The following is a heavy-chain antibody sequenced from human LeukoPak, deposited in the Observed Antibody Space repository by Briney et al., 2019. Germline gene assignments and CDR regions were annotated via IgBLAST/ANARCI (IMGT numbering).Heavy chain of an antibody. CDR2: IYHSGST. CDR1: GGSISSGGYY. Sequence: SETLSLTCTVSGGSISSGGYYWSWIRQPPGKGLEWIGYIYHSGSTYYNPSLKSRVTISVDRSKNQFSLKLSSVTAADTAVYYCASKEDYYYDSSGPFDYWGQGTLVTVSS. CDR3: ASKEDYYYDSSGPFDY. D-gene: IGHD3-22*01. V-gene: IGHV4-30-2*01. J-gene: IGHJ4*02.